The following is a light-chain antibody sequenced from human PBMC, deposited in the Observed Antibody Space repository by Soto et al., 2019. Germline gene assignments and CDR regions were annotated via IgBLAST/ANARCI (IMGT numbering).Light chain of an antibody. CDR1: QSVSSY. J-gene: IGKJ2*01. CDR2: DAS. CDR3: QQRSNWPPYT. Sequence: EIVLTQSPATLSLSPGERATLSCRASQSVSSYLAWYQQKPGQAPRLLIYDASNRATGIPARFSGSGSATDFTLTISGLEPEDFAVYYCQQRSNWPPYTFGQWTKLEIK. V-gene: IGKV3-11*01.